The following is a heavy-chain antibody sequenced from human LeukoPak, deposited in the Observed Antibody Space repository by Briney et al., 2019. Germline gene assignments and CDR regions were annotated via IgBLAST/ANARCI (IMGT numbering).Heavy chain of an antibody. CDR1: GYTFTGYH. Sequence: ASVKVSCKASGYTFTGYHIHWVRQAPGQGLEWMRRINPYSGDTNFAQKFQGRVTMTRDMSITTAYMDLSSLTPDDTAVYFCARDQGSLTRSWYTGYWGQGTQVTVSS. CDR2: INPYSGDT. J-gene: IGHJ4*02. CDR3: ARDQGSLTRSWYTGY. D-gene: IGHD6-13*01. V-gene: IGHV1-2*06.